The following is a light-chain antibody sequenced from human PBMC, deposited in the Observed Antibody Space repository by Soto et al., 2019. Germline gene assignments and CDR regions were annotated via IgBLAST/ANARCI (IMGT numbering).Light chain of an antibody. CDR3: SSYTSSSTLV. J-gene: IGLJ1*01. CDR2: EVS. CDR1: SSDVGGYNY. Sequence: QSVLTQHASVSGSPGQSITISCTGTSSDVGGYNYVSWYQQHPGKAPKLMIYEVSNRPSAVSNRFSGSKSGNTASLTISGLQAEDEADYYCSSYTSSSTLVFGTGSKVTVL. V-gene: IGLV2-14*01.